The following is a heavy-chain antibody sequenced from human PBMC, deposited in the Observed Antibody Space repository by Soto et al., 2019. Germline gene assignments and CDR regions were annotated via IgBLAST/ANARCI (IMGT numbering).Heavy chain of an antibody. Sequence: QVQLVQSGAEVKKPGSSVKVSCKASGGTFSSYAISWVRQAPGQGLEWMGGIIPIFGTAHYAQKFQGRVTITADEYTSTAYMELSSLRSEDTAVYYCARDPSDLYSSPRYFDYWGQGTLVTVSS. J-gene: IGHJ4*02. D-gene: IGHD4-4*01. CDR3: ARDPSDLYSSPRYFDY. CDR2: IIPIFGTA. CDR1: GGTFSSYA. V-gene: IGHV1-69*12.